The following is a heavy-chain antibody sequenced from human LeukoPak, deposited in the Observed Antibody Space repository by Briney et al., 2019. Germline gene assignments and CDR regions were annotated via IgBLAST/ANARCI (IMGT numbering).Heavy chain of an antibody. CDR3: ARDYYDSSGYYPFDL. V-gene: IGHV4-31*11. J-gene: IGHJ2*01. CDR1: GGSFSGYY. D-gene: IGHD3-22*01. CDR2: IYYSGST. Sequence: SETLSLTCAVYGGSFSGYYWSWIRQHPGKGLEWIGYIYYSGSTYYNPSLKSRVTISVDTSKNQFSLKLSSVTAADTAVYYCARDYYDSSGYYPFDLWGPGTLVTVSS.